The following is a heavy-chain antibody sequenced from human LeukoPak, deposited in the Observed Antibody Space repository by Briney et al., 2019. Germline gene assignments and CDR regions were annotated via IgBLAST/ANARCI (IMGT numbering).Heavy chain of an antibody. CDR2: IYPGDSDT. Sequence: GESLKISCKGSGYGFTSYWIGWVRQMPGKGLEWMGIIYPGDSDTRYSPSYQGQVTISADKSISTAYLQWSSLKASDTAMYCCARLDEKDPVVITTPYFDYWGQGTLVTVSS. J-gene: IGHJ4*02. CDR3: ARLDEKDPVVITTPYFDY. V-gene: IGHV5-51*01. D-gene: IGHD3-22*01. CDR1: GYGFTSYW.